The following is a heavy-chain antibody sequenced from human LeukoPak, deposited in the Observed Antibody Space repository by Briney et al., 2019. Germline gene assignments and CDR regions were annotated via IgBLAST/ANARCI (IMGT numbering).Heavy chain of an antibody. D-gene: IGHD1-26*01. CDR1: GYTFTDYY. CDR2: INPKSGAT. CDR3: TIDEWELPGY. Sequence: ASVKVSCKTSGYTFTDYYIHWVRQAPGQGLEWMGWINPKSGATDFAQKFQGRITLTRDTSITKAHMEMNRLTSDDTAVYFCTIDEWELPGYWGQGTRVTV. J-gene: IGHJ4*02. V-gene: IGHV1-2*02.